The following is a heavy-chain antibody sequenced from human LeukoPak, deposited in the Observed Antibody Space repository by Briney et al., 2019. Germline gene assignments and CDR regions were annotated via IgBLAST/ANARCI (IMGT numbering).Heavy chain of an antibody. Sequence: SETLSLTCTVSGGSMSSYYWSWIRQPPGKGLEWIGYIYYSGSTKYNPSLKSRDTISVDTSKNQFSLKLSSVTAADTAVYYCARGARAGYNLEPFDYWGQGTLVTVPS. D-gene: IGHD5-24*01. V-gene: IGHV4-59*08. CDR2: IYYSGST. J-gene: IGHJ4*02. CDR3: ARGARAGYNLEPFDY. CDR1: GGSMSSYY.